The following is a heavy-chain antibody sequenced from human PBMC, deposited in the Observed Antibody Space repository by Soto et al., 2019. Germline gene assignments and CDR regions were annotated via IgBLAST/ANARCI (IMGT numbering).Heavy chain of an antibody. V-gene: IGHV1-18*01. J-gene: IGHJ3*02. Sequence: ASVKVSCKASGYTFTSYGISWVRQAPGQGLERMGWISAYNDNKNYEQKHQGRVTMTTETSTSKAYMEQRSLRSDDTAVYYCARVPLTIFGVVIDAFDIWGQGTMVTVSS. D-gene: IGHD3-3*01. CDR2: ISAYNDNK. CDR3: ARVPLTIFGVVIDAFDI. CDR1: GYTFTSYG.